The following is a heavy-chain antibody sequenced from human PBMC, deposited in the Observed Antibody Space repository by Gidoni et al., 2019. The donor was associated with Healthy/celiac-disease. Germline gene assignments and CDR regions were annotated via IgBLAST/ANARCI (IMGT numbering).Heavy chain of an antibody. CDR3: ARDPHMGYSYGYHSGAAHIP. CDR1: GGSIRSSSYY. Sequence: QLQLQESGPGLVKPSETLSLTCTVSGGSIRSSSYYWGWIRQPPGKGLEWIGSIYYSGSTYYNPSLKSRVTISVDTSKNQFSLKLSSVTAADTAVYYCARDPHMGYSYGYHSGAAHIPWGQGTLVTVSS. V-gene: IGHV4-39*07. D-gene: IGHD5-18*01. J-gene: IGHJ5*02. CDR2: IYYSGST.